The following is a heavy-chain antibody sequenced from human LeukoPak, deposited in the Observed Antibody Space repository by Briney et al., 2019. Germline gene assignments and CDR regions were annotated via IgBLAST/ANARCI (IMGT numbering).Heavy chain of an antibody. CDR2: FYPEDGET. Sequence: ASVKVSCKVSGYTLTELSMHWVRHTPGKGLEWMGGFYPEDGETIYAQKFQRSVTMTEDTSTDTAYMELSSLRSEDTAVYYCATEVGCSSTSCYMGDYWGQGTLVTVSS. D-gene: IGHD2-2*01. CDR3: ATEVGCSSTSCYMGDY. V-gene: IGHV1-24*01. J-gene: IGHJ4*02. CDR1: GYTLTELS.